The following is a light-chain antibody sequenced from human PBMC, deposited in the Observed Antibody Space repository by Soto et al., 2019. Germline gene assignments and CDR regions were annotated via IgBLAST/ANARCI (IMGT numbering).Light chain of an antibody. Sequence: QSVLTQPASVSGSPGQSITISCTGTSSDVGAYNYVSWYQQHPGKAPKLMIYDVSNRPSGVSNRFSGSKSGNTASLTISGLQAEDEADYYCTSYTISSTLYVFGTGTKLTVL. V-gene: IGLV2-14*01. CDR3: TSYTISSTLYV. J-gene: IGLJ1*01. CDR2: DVS. CDR1: SSDVGAYNY.